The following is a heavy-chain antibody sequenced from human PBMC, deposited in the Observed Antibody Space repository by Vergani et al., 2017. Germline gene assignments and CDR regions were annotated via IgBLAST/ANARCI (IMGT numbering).Heavy chain of an antibody. V-gene: IGHV4-59*13. CDR1: GGSFNTYY. CDR3: ARVMYRDEASTGYRLEGMDI. D-gene: IGHD3-9*01. Sequence: QVQLEESGPGLVKPSETLSLTCTVSGGSFNTYYWSWIRQSPGKGLEWIGYIYSTGSTNYNPSLNSRVTMSVDKSKNQFSLKFRSVTAAYTAVYFCARVMYRDEASTGYRLEGMDIWGQGTTVTISS. J-gene: IGHJ6*02. CDR2: IYSTGST.